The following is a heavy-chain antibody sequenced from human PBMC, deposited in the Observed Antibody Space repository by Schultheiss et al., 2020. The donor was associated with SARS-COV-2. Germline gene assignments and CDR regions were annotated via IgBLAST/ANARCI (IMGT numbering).Heavy chain of an antibody. CDR3: ARGCYLMGYGDYVAVICYYGMDV. CDR1: GFTFSSYS. CDR2: ISYDGSNK. Sequence: GGSLRLSCAASGFTFSSYSMHWVRQAPGKGLEWVAVISYDGSNKYYADSVKGRFTISRDNAKNSLYLQMNSLRAEDTAVYYCARGCYLMGYGDYVAVICYYGMDVWGQGTTVTVSS. D-gene: IGHD4-17*01. J-gene: IGHJ6*02. V-gene: IGHV3-30*03.